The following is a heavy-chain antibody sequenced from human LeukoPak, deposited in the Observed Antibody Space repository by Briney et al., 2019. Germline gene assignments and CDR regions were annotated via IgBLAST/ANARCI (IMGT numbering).Heavy chain of an antibody. CDR2: INPNSGGT. CDR1: GYTFTGYY. Sequence: ASVMVSCKASGYTFTGYYMHWVRQAPGQGLEWMGWINPNSGGTNYAQKFQGWVTMTRDTSISTAYMELSRLRSEDTAVYYCARDRIVGATSYYYYGMDVWGQGTTVTVSS. V-gene: IGHV1-2*04. D-gene: IGHD1-26*01. CDR3: ARDRIVGATSYYYYGMDV. J-gene: IGHJ6*02.